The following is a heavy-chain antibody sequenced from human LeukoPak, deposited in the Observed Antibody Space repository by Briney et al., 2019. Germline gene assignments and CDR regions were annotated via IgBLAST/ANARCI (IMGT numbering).Heavy chain of an antibody. J-gene: IGHJ4*02. CDR1: GFTFSSYA. CDR2: ISGSGGST. Sequence: GGSLRLSCAASGFTFSSYAMSWVRQAPGKGLEWVSAISGSGGSTYYADSVKGRFTISRDNSKNTLYLQMNSLRAEDTAVYYCAKDFLPPADYYDSSGYPGFLDYWGQGTLDTVSS. D-gene: IGHD3-22*01. CDR3: AKDFLPPADYYDSSGYPGFLDY. V-gene: IGHV3-23*01.